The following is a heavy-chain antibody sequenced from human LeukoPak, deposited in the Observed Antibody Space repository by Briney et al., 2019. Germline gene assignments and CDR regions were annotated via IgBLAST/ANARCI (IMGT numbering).Heavy chain of an antibody. V-gene: IGHV3-11*01. CDR3: ARDQGHYDILTGYVYYGMDV. Sequence: PGGSLRLSCAASGFTFSDYYMSWIRQAPGKGLEWVSYISSSGSTIYYADSVKGRFTISRDNAKNSLYLQMNRLRAEDTAVYYCARDQGHYDILTGYVYYGMDVWGQGTTVTVSS. J-gene: IGHJ6*02. CDR1: GFTFSDYY. D-gene: IGHD3-9*01. CDR2: ISSSGSTI.